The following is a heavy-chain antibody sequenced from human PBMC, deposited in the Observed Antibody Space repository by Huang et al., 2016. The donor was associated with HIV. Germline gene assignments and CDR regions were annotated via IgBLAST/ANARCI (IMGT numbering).Heavy chain of an antibody. Sequence: QVQLVQSGAEVKKPGASVKVSCKASGYTFTRYDINWVRQATGQGLEWMVCMNPNSGNTGYAQKFQGRVTITRNTSISTAYMELSSLRSEDTAVYYCARRWPYYYMDVWGKGTTVTVSS. CDR1: GYTFTRYD. CDR2: MNPNSGNT. CDR3: ARRWPYYYMDV. V-gene: IGHV1-8*03. J-gene: IGHJ6*03.